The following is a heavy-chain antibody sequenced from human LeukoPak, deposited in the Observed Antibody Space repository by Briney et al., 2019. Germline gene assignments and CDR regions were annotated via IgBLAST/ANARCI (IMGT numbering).Heavy chain of an antibody. Sequence: SETLSLTCTVSRYSISSDYYWGWIRQPPGKGLEWIASMYQTGSTYYNPSLKSRVTISVDTSKNQFSLKLSSVTAADKAVYYCARSCRILDIVATIRARLGGNGFDIWGQGTMVTVSS. CDR1: RYSISSDYY. V-gene: IGHV4-38-2*02. D-gene: IGHD5-12*01. CDR3: ARSCRILDIVATIRARLGGNGFDI. J-gene: IGHJ3*02. CDR2: MYQTGST.